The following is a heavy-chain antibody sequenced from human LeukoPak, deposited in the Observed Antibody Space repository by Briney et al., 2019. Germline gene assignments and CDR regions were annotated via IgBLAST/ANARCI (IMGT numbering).Heavy chain of an antibody. D-gene: IGHD6-13*01. CDR1: GISFSSYG. CDR3: ARVGYSSSWFFFNF. J-gene: IGHJ4*02. CDR2: LSSTGTT. Sequence: GGSLRLSCAASGISFSSYGMSWVRQAPGRGLEWVSTLSSTGTTFYAGSVEGRFTISRANSENTLYLQMDSLRAADTALYYCARVGYSSSWFFFNFWGQGTLVTVSS. V-gene: IGHV3-23*05.